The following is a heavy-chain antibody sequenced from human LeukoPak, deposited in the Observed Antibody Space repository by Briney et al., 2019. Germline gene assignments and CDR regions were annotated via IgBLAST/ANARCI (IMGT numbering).Heavy chain of an antibody. J-gene: IGHJ4*02. CDR3: AKRGYSYGFDY. CDR2: ISGSGGST. Sequence: GGSLRLSCAASGSTFSSYAMNWDRQAPGKGLEWVSAISGSGGSTYYADSVKGRFTISRDNSKNTLYLQMNSLRAEDTAVYYCAKRGYSYGFDYWGQGTLVTVSS. CDR1: GSTFSSYA. D-gene: IGHD5-18*01. V-gene: IGHV3-23*01.